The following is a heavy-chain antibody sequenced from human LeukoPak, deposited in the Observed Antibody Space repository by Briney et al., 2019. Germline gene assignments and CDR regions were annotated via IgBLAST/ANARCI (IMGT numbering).Heavy chain of an antibody. J-gene: IGHJ4*02. V-gene: IGHV4-31*03. CDR1: GGSISSGGYY. CDR2: IYYSGST. Sequence: SETLSLTCTVSGGSISSGGYYWSWIRQHPGKGLEWIRYIYYSGSTYYNPSLKSRVTISVDTSKNQFSLKLSSVTAADTAVYYCARERIGDYDILTGYLRGPNAWFDYWGQGTLVTVSS. D-gene: IGHD3-9*01. CDR3: ARERIGDYDILTGYLRGPNAWFDY.